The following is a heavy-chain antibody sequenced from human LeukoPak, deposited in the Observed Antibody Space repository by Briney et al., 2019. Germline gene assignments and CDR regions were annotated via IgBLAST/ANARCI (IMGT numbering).Heavy chain of an antibody. D-gene: IGHD1-1*01. CDR1: GVSISTYY. CDR3: ASQRTHHIRFRQPNNWFDP. J-gene: IGHJ5*02. V-gene: IGHV4-59*12. CDR2: IYYSGNIYYSGNT. Sequence: SETLSLTCTVSGVSISTYYWSWIRQPPGKGLEWIGYIYYSGNIYYSGNTNYNPSLKSRVTISIDTSKNQFSLKLSSVTAADTAVYYCASQRTHHIRFRQPNNWFDPWGQGTLVTVSS.